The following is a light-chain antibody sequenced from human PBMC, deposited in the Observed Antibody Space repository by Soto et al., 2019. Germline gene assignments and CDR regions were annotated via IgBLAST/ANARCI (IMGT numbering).Light chain of an antibody. CDR1: QSISNY. CDR2: AAS. CDR3: QQSHSIPWT. Sequence: DIQMTQSPTSLSASVGDRVTISCRASQSISNYLNWYQQKPGKAPKLLIFAASSLQSGVPSRFSGGGSGTDFTFTISSLQPEDFATYYCQQSHSIPWTFGQGTTVEIK. V-gene: IGKV1-39*01. J-gene: IGKJ1*01.